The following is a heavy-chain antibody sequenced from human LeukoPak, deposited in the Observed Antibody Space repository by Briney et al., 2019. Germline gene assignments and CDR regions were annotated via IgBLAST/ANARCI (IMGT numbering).Heavy chain of an antibody. CDR3: VRDLRTDYAFDS. CDR1: GFIFDDYG. Sequence: PGGSLPLSCAASGFIFDDYGMTWVRQGPGKGLEWVSGINWDGYSTGYADSVRGRFTISRDNAKSTLYLQMNSLRPEDTALYYCVRDLRTDYAFDSWGQGTLVTVSS. CDR2: INWDGYST. J-gene: IGHJ4*02. D-gene: IGHD4/OR15-4a*01. V-gene: IGHV3-20*04.